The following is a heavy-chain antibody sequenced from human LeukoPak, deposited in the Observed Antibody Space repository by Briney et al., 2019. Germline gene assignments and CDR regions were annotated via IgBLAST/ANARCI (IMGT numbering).Heavy chain of an antibody. J-gene: IGHJ3*02. CDR2: IYPGDSDT. CDR1: GYSFTSYW. Sequence: GASLQISCKGSGYSFTSYWIGWVRQLPGKGLEWMGIIYPGDSDTRYSPSFQGQVTISADKSISTAYLQWSSLKASDTAMYYCARRYYYDSSGYWDGAFDIWGQGTMVTVSS. CDR3: ARRYYYDSSGYWDGAFDI. V-gene: IGHV5-51*01. D-gene: IGHD3-22*01.